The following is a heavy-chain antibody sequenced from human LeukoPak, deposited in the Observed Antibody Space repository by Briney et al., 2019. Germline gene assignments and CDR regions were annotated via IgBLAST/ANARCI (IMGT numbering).Heavy chain of an antibody. CDR2: IRSKANSYAT. CDR3: TVVIAVAGT. Sequence: GGSLRLSCSASGFTFSGSAMHGVRQASGKGLEWVGRIRSKANSYATAYAASVKGRFTISRDESKNTAYLQMNSLKTEDTAVYYCTVVIAVAGTWGQGTLVTVSS. J-gene: IGHJ5*02. CDR1: GFTFSGSA. V-gene: IGHV3-73*01. D-gene: IGHD6-19*01.